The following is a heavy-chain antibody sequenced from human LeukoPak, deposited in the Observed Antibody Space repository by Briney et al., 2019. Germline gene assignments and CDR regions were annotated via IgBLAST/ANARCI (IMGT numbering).Heavy chain of an antibody. Sequence: ASVKVSCKASGYTFTGYYMHLVRQAPGQGLGWVGGINPNSGGTNYAEKFQGRVTMTRDTSISTAYMELSRLRSADTAVYYCARAELGDDFWSGYYLDAFDIWGQGTMVTVSS. CDR1: GYTFTGYY. D-gene: IGHD3-3*01. CDR2: INPNSGGT. V-gene: IGHV1-2*02. CDR3: ARAELGDDFWSGYYLDAFDI. J-gene: IGHJ3*02.